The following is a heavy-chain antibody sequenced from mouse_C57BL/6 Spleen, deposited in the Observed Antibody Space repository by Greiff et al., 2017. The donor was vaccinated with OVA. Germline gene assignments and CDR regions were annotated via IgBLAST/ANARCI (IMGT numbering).Heavy chain of an antibody. CDR3: TLLLRSYAMDY. CDR2: IDPENGDT. D-gene: IGHD1-1*01. V-gene: IGHV14-4*01. J-gene: IGHJ4*01. Sequence: EVKLQESGAELVRPGASVKLSCTASGFNIKDDYMHWVKQRPEQGLEWIGWIDPENGDTEYASKFQGKATITADTSSNTAYLQLSSLTSEDTAVYYCTLLLRSYAMDYWGQGTSVTVSS. CDR1: GFNIKDDY.